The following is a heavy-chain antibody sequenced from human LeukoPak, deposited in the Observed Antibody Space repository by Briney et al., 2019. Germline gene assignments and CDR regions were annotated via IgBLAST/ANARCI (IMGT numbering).Heavy chain of an antibody. CDR2: IYYSGST. Sequence: SETLSLTCTVSGGSISSYCWSSIRQPPGKGLEWIGYIYYSGSTNYNPSLKSRVTISVDTSKNQFSLKLSSVTAADTAVYYCARVPGYCSGGSCYSGPTWFDPWGQGTLVTVSS. J-gene: IGHJ5*02. V-gene: IGHV4-59*01. CDR3: ARVPGYCSGGSCYSGPTWFDP. CDR1: GGSISSYC. D-gene: IGHD2-15*01.